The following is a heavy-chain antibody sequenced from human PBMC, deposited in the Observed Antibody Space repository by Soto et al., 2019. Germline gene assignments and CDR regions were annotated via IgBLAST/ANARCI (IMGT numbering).Heavy chain of an antibody. V-gene: IGHV1-8*01. D-gene: IGHD3-3*01. CDR2: MNPNSGNT. Sequence: ASVKVSCKASGYTFTSYDINWVRQATGQGLEWMGWMNPNSGNTGYAQKFQGRVTMTRNTSISTAYMELSSLRSEDTAVYYCATTREAPTITIFGVVITDAFDIWGQGTMVTVSS. CDR3: ATTREAPTITIFGVVITDAFDI. J-gene: IGHJ3*02. CDR1: GYTFTSYD.